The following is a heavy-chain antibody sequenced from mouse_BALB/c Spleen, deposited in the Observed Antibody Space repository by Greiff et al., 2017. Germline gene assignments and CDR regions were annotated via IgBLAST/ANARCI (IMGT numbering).Heavy chain of an antibody. CDR2: IRNKANGYTT. J-gene: IGHJ3*01. V-gene: IGHV7-3*02. CDR1: GFTFTDYY. D-gene: IGHD4-1*01. Sequence: EVMLVESGGGLVQPGGSLRLSCETSGFTFTDYYMSWVRQPPGKALEWLGFIRNKANGYTTEYSASVKGRFTISRDNSQSILYLQINTLRAEDSATYYCARDERLGLGWFAYWGQGTLVTVSA. CDR3: ARDERLGLGWFAY.